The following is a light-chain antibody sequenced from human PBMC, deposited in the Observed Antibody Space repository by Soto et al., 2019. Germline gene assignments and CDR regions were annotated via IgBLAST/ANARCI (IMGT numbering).Light chain of an antibody. CDR1: QSVSSN. J-gene: IGKJ4*01. Sequence: EIVMTQSPATLPVSPGERATLSCSARQSVSSNLDWYQQKPGQAPRFLIYGASTRATGIPARFSGSGSGTDFTLTIISLQSEDFAVYYCQQYDNWPLTFGGGTKVEIK. CDR3: QQYDNWPLT. CDR2: GAS. V-gene: IGKV3-15*01.